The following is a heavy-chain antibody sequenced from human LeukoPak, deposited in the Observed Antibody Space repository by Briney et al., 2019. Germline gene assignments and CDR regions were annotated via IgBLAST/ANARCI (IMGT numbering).Heavy chain of an antibody. CDR2: ISSSSSTI. J-gene: IGHJ4*02. D-gene: IGHD6-6*01. V-gene: IGHV3-48*01. CDR3: AREYSSSTGKASDY. CDR1: GFTFSSYS. Sequence: GGSLRLSCAASGFTFSSYSMNWVRQAPGKGLEWVSYISSSSSTIYYADSVKGRFTISRDNAKNSLYLQMNSLRAEDTAVYYCAREYSSSTGKASDYWGQGTLVTVSS.